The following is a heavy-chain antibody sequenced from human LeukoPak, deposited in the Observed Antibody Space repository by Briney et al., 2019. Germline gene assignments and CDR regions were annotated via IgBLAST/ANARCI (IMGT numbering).Heavy chain of an antibody. CDR3: TRSIPGGGWFDP. D-gene: IGHD3-10*01. CDR2: VRSLPNTYVT. J-gene: IGHJ5*02. CDR1: GLTFSGST. Sequence: GGSLRLSCAASGLTFSGSTMHWVRQASGKGLEWVGRVRSLPNTYVTVYAASVKGRLTISREDSNNTAYLQMNSLKNEDTAVYYCTRSIPGGGWFDPWGQGTLVTVSS. V-gene: IGHV3-73*01.